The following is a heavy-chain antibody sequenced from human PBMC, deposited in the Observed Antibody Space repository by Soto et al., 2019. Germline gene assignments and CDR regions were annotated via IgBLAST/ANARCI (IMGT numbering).Heavy chain of an antibody. V-gene: IGHV4-59*01. CDR1: GGSLTSYY. D-gene: IGHD2-2*01. CDR2: IHNSGST. CDR3: PTGYCSSSSCSDFDH. Sequence: PSETLSLTCTVSGGSLTSYYWLWNRQPPGKGLEWIGSIHNSGSTNYNPSLKGRVTISLDTPKKQFSLKVTSVTAADQAMYYCPTGYCSSSSCSDFDHWGQGSLVTSPQ. J-gene: IGHJ4*02.